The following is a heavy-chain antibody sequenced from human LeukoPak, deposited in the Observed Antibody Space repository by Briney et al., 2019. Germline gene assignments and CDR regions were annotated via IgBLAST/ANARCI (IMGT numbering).Heavy chain of an antibody. CDR1: GDSISSRVSY. J-gene: IGHJ4*02. CDR3: ATTRAYSSNWYYYDY. CDR2: MYYSGST. V-gene: IGHV4-39*01. D-gene: IGHD6-13*01. Sequence: PSETLSLTCTLSGDSISSRVSYWGWIRQPPGKGLEWIGSMYYSGSTYYNSSHKSRLTLSVDTSRNQFSLKLSSVTAADTAVYYCATTRAYSSNWYYYDYWGLGTPVTVSS.